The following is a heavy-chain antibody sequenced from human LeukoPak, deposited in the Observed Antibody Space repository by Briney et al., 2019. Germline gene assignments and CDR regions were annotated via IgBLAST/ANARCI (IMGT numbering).Heavy chain of an antibody. CDR1: GGSISSYY. CDR2: IYYSGST. D-gene: IGHD2-2*01. V-gene: IGHV4-59*12. Sequence: SETLSLTCTVSGGSISSYYWSWIRQPPGKGLEWIGYIYYSGSTNYNPSLKSRVTISVDTSKNQFSLKLSSVTAADTAVYYCARDPPLGDCSSTSCSSGFDYWGQGTLVTVSS. CDR3: ARDPPLGDCSSTSCSSGFDY. J-gene: IGHJ4*02.